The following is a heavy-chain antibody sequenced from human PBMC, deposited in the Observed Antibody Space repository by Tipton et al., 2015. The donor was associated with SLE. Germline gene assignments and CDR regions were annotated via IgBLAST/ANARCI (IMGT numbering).Heavy chain of an antibody. V-gene: IGHV4-39*07. Sequence: TLSLTCTVSGGSISSSSYYWGWIRQPPGKGLEWIGYIYTSGSTYYNPSLKSRVTISVDTSKNQFSLKLSSVTATDTAVYYCARERIAAAGTFDYWGQGTLVTVSS. CDR2: IYTSGST. D-gene: IGHD6-13*01. J-gene: IGHJ4*02. CDR3: ARERIAAAGTFDY. CDR1: GGSISSSSYY.